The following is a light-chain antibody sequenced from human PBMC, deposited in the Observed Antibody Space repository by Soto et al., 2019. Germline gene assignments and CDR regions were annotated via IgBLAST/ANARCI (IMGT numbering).Light chain of an antibody. CDR1: NSDNADYNS. CDR2: DVS. Sequence: QSALTQPASVSGSPGQSITISCAGANSDNADYNSVSWFQQHPGKVPLLLLYDVSNRPSGASNRVSGSKSGNTASLTISGLQREDEADYYCGSFTTNRIGVFGGGTKLTVL. V-gene: IGLV2-14*03. J-gene: IGLJ2*01. CDR3: GSFTTNRIGV.